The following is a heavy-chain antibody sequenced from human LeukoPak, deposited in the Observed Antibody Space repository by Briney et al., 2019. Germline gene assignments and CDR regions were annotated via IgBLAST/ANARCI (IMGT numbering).Heavy chain of an antibody. D-gene: IGHD6-6*01. J-gene: IGHJ4*02. CDR1: GFTFSSYS. Sequence: PGGSLRLSCAASGFTFSSYSMNWVRQAPGKGLEWVSSISSSSSYIYYADSVKGRFTISRDNAKNSLYLQMNSLRAEDTAVYYCARDRPSIAARPLYYFDYWGQGTLVTVSS. CDR3: ARDRPSIAARPLYYFDY. CDR2: ISSSSSYI. V-gene: IGHV3-21*01.